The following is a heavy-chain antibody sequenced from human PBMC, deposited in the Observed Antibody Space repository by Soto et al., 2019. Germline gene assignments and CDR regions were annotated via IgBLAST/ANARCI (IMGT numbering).Heavy chain of an antibody. Sequence: QVQLVQSGAEVKKPGASVKVSCKASGYTFTSYGISWVRQAPGQGLEWMGGISAYIGNTTYAQKLQGRVTMTPDTSTSTAYTELRGLRSDDTAVYYCARATGMEDYYYMDVWGKGTTVTVSS. J-gene: IGHJ6*03. V-gene: IGHV1-18*01. CDR2: ISAYIGNT. CDR3: ARATGMEDYYYMDV. D-gene: IGHD7-27*01. CDR1: GYTFTSYG.